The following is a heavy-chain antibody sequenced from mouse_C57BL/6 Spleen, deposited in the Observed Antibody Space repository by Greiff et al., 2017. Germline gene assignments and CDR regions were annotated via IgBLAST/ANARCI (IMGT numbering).Heavy chain of an antibody. CDR2: ISSGSSTI. CDR3: ARRNHYAMDY. CDR1: GFTFSDYG. J-gene: IGHJ4*01. Sequence: EVKLMESGGGLVKPGGSLKLSCAASGFTFSDYGMHWVRQAPEKGLEWVAYISSGSSTIYSADTVKGRFTISRDNAKNPLFLQMTSLRSEDTAMYYCARRNHYAMDYWGQGTSVTVSS. D-gene: IGHD2-1*01. V-gene: IGHV5-17*01.